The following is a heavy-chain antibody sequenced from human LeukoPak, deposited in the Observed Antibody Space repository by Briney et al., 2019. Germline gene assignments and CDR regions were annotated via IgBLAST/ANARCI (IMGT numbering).Heavy chain of an antibody. J-gene: IGHJ4*02. V-gene: IGHV4-39*07. Sequence: SETLSLTCTVSGNSISSTSYYWGWIRQSPGKGLEWIGSIYHSGSTYYNPSLESRVTISVDASKNQFSLMLTSVTAADTAVYYCARASHDYGDYSHFDYWGQGTLVTVSS. CDR1: GNSISSTSYY. D-gene: IGHD4-17*01. CDR2: IYHSGST. CDR3: ARASHDYGDYSHFDY.